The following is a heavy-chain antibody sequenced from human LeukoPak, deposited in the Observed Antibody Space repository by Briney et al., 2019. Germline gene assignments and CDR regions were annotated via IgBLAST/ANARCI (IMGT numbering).Heavy chain of an antibody. D-gene: IGHD3-10*01. CDR3: ASARRGYYGSGNYWVYMGV. CDR1: GTSIRSDY. CDR2: IYYSGST. V-gene: IGHV4-59*08. Sequence: PSETLSLTCTVSGTSIRSDYWTWIRQPPGKGLEWIGYIYYSGSTNYNPSLKSRVTISVDTSKNQFSLKLSSVTAADTAVYYCASARRGYYGSGNYWVYMGVWGKGTTVTVSS. J-gene: IGHJ6*03.